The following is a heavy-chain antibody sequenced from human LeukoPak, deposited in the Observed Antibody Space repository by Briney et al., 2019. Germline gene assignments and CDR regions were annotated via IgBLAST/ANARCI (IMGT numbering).Heavy chain of an antibody. CDR3: ARGIGLSGYDDPDQHDY. CDR2: MNPNSGNT. Sequence: GASVKVSCKASGYTFTSYDINWVRQATGQGLEWMGWMNPNSGNTGYAQKFQGRVTMTRNTSISTAYMELSSLRSEDTAVYYCARGIGLSGYDDPDQHDYWGQGTLVTVSS. CDR1: GYTFTSYD. V-gene: IGHV1-8*01. D-gene: IGHD5-12*01. J-gene: IGHJ4*02.